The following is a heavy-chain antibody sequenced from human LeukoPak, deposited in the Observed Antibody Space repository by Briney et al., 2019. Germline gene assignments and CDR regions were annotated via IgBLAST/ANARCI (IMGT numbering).Heavy chain of an antibody. Sequence: WASVKVSCKASGYTFNGYYMHWVRQAPGQGLEWMGWINPNSGGAKYAQKFQGRVTMTRDTSISTAYMELSRLRSDDTAVYYCARDGMGIGRFFDYWGQGTLVTVSS. CDR3: ARDGMGIGRFFDY. V-gene: IGHV1-2*02. CDR2: INPNSGGA. J-gene: IGHJ4*02. D-gene: IGHD2-21*01. CDR1: GYTFNGYY.